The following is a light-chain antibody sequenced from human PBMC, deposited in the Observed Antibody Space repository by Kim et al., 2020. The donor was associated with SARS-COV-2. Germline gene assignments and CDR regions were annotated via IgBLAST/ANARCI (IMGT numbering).Light chain of an antibody. J-gene: IGKJ4*01. CDR1: QSVSSSY. CDR3: QQYGNSPPVT. V-gene: IGKV3-20*01. CDR2: GAS. Sequence: EIVLTQSPGTLSLSPGERATLSCRASQSVSSSYLAWYQQKPGQAPRLLIYGASSRATGIPDRFSGSGSGTDFTLTINRLEPEDFAVYFCQQYGNSPPVTFGGGTKLEI.